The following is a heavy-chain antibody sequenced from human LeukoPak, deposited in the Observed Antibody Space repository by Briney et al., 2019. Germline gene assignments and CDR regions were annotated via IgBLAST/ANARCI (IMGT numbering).Heavy chain of an antibody. CDR3: ARAGSSYYYDSSGYYGFDY. CDR2: INPNSGGT. D-gene: IGHD3-22*01. CDR1: GYTFTGYY. V-gene: IGHV1-2*06. J-gene: IGHJ4*02. Sequence: ASVKVSCKASGYTFTGYYMHWVRQAPGQGLEWMGRINPNSGGTNYAQKFQGRVTMTRDTSISTAYMELSRLRSDDTAMYYCARAGSSYYYDSSGYYGFDYWGQGTLVTVSS.